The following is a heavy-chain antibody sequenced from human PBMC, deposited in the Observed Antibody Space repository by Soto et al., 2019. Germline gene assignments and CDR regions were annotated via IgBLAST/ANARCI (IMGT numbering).Heavy chain of an antibody. J-gene: IGHJ4*02. CDR3: ARDGGWFDY. CDR2: IWYDGSNK. V-gene: IGHV3-33*01. Sequence: QVQLVESGGGVVQPGRSLRLSCAASGFTFSSYGMHWVRQAPGKGLEWVAVIWYDGSNKYYADSVKGRFTISRDNSKNTLYLRMNSLRAEDTAVYYCARDGGWFDYWGQGTLVTVSS. CDR1: GFTFSSYG. D-gene: IGHD6-19*01.